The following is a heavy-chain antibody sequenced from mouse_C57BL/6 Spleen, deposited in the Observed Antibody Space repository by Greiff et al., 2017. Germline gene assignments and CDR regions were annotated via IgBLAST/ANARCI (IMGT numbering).Heavy chain of an antibody. V-gene: IGHV1-81*01. D-gene: IGHD2-5*01. CDR2: IYPRSGNT. Sequence: VKLMESGAELARPGASVKLSCKASGYTFTSYGISWVKQRTGQGLEWIGEIYPRSGNTYYNEKFKGKATLTADKSSSTAYMELRSLTSEDSAVYFCASSYYSNPAWFAYWGQGTLVTVSA. CDR1: GYTFTSYG. CDR3: ASSYYSNPAWFAY. J-gene: IGHJ3*01.